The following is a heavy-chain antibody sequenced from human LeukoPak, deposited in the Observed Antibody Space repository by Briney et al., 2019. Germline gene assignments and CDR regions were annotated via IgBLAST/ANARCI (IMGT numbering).Heavy chain of an antibody. V-gene: IGHV3-21*04. CDR3: AKEDGGDYVWGSPFDY. D-gene: IGHD3-16*01. CDR2: ISSSSSYI. J-gene: IGHJ4*02. Sequence: GGSLRLSCAASGFTFSSYSMNWVRQAPGKGLEWVSSISSSSSYIYYADSVKGRFTISRDNAKNSLYLQMNSPRAEDTAVYYCAKEDGGDYVWGSPFDYWGQGTLVTVSS. CDR1: GFTFSSYS.